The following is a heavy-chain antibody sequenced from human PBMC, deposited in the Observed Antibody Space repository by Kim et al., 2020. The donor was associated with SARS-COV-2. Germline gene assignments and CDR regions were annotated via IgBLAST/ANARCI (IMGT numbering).Heavy chain of an antibody. CDR1: NSPFTGYY. CDR3: GRGRGLLWFGG. CDR2: ISHTGRA. D-gene: IGHD3-10*01. Sequence: SETLSLSCAVFNSPFTGYYWHWLRQSPTKGLEWIGEISHTGRATYNPSIQSRGTISLDTTVNKFSLQLTSVTAADTAMDYCGRGRGLLWFGGRGHGTLVTVSS. V-gene: IGHV4-34*01. J-gene: IGHJ4*03.